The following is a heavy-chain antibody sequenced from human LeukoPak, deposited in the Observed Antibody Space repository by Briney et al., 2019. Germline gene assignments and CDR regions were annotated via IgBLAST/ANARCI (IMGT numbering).Heavy chain of an antibody. CDR3: ARGIVVDYYYFDH. CDR1: GGSISSSY. D-gene: IGHD3-22*01. Sequence: SETLSLTCTVSGGSISSSYWSWIRQPAGKGLEWIGRIYTSGSTNYNPSLKSRLTLSVDTSKKQISLKLSSVTAADTAVYYCARGIVVDYYYFDHWGQGTLATVSS. CDR2: IYTSGST. V-gene: IGHV4-4*07. J-gene: IGHJ4*02.